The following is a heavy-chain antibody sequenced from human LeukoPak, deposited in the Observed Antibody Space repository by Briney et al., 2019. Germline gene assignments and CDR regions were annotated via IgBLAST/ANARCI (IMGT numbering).Heavy chain of an antibody. CDR3: ARRRYYDSSGLWYYFDS. J-gene: IGHJ4*02. CDR1: GDSISGYY. D-gene: IGHD3-22*01. Sequence: PSETRSLTCAVSGDSISGYYWNSIRQPPGKGLEWIGQIFYSGSTNYNPSLKSRVTMSIDTSKNQFSLSLSSVTAADTAVYYCARRRYYDSSGLWYYFDSWGQGTLVTVSS. CDR2: IFYSGST. V-gene: IGHV4-59*08.